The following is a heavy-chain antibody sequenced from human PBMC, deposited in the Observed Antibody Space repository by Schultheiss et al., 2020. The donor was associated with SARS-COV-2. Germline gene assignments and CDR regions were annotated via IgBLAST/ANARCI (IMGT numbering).Heavy chain of an antibody. CDR3: ARGLWWSNRDEYLQH. V-gene: IGHV1-69*13. Sequence: SVKVSCKASGGTFSSYAISWVRQAPGQGLEWMGGIIPIFGTANYAQKFQGRVTITADESTSTAYMELRSLRSEDTAVYYCARGLWWSNRDEYLQHWGQGTLVTVSS. CDR2: IIPIFGTA. CDR1: GGTFSSYA. D-gene: IGHD2-21*01. J-gene: IGHJ1*01.